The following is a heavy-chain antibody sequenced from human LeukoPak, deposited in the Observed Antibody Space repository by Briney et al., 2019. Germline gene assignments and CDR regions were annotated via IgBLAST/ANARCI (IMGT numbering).Heavy chain of an antibody. J-gene: IGHJ4*02. CDR3: AKDKEIAARPGNYFDY. CDR2: IRYDGSNK. Sequence: GGSLRLSCAASGFTVSSNYMSWVRQAPGKGLEWVAFIRYDGSNKYYADSVKGRFTISRDNSKNTLYLQMNSLRAEDTAVYYCAKDKEIAARPGNYFDYWGQGTLVTVSS. V-gene: IGHV3-30*02. CDR1: GFTVSSNY. D-gene: IGHD6-6*01.